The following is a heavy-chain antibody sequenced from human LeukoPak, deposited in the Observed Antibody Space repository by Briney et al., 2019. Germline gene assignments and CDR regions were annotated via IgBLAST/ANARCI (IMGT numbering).Heavy chain of an antibody. CDR1: AYTFTSYG. J-gene: IGHJ4*02. CDR3: ARRSRLLWLGESFDS. Sequence: ASVKVSCKASAYTFTSYGISWVRQAPGQGLEWMGWISAYNGNTNYAQKLQGRVTMTTDTSTSTAYMELRSLRSDDTAVYYCARRSRLLWLGESFDSWGQGTLVTVSS. V-gene: IGHV1-18*01. D-gene: IGHD3-10*01. CDR2: ISAYNGNT.